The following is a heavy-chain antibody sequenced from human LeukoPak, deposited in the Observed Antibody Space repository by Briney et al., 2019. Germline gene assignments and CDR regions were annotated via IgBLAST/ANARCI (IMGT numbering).Heavy chain of an antibody. D-gene: IGHD3-22*01. CDR2: INHSGST. V-gene: IGHV4-34*01. CDR1: GGSFSGYY. CDR3: ARVSYYDNA. Sequence: YPSETLSLTCAVYGGSFSGYYWSWIRQPPGKGLEWIGEINHSGSTNYNPSLKSRVTISVDTSKNQLSLKLSSVTAADTAVYYCARVSYYDNAWGQGTLVTVSS. J-gene: IGHJ4*02.